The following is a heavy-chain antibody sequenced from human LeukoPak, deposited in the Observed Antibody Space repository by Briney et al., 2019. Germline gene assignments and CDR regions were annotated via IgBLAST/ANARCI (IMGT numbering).Heavy chain of an antibody. J-gene: IGHJ4*02. CDR1: GFTFSSYW. Sequence: PGGSLRLSCAATGFTFSSYWMSWVRQAPGKGLEWVANIKKDGSEKYYGDSVKGRFTISRDNAKTSLYLQMNSLRAEDTAVYYCVRDMGGWQTYFDYWGQGTLVTVSS. D-gene: IGHD6-19*01. V-gene: IGHV3-7*01. CDR3: VRDMGGWQTYFDY. CDR2: IKKDGSEK.